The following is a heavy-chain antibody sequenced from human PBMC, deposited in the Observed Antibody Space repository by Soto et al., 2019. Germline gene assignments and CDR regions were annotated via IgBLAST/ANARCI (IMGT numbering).Heavy chain of an antibody. CDR2: ISSSSTYI. CDR3: ARVTFYYGSGRDYYYMDV. Sequence: VQLVESGGGLVKPGGSLRLSCAASGFTFSSYSMSWVRQAPGKGLEWVSSISSSSTYIFYADSVKGRFTISRDNAKNSLYLQMDSRRAEDTAVYYCARVTFYYGSGRDYYYMDVWGKGTTVTVSS. CDR1: GFTFSSYS. J-gene: IGHJ6*03. D-gene: IGHD3-10*01. V-gene: IGHV3-21*01.